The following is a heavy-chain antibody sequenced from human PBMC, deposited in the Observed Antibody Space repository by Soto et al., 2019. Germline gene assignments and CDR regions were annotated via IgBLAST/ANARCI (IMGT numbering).Heavy chain of an antibody. CDR2: ISGSGGST. Sequence: GGSLRLSCAASGFTFSSYAMSWVRQAPGKGLEWVSAISGSGGSTYYADSVKGRFTISRDNSKNTLYLQMNSLRAEDTAVYYCAKGRWSGYPQHGASGFDYWGQGTLVTVSS. CDR1: GFTFSSYA. CDR3: AKGRWSGYPQHGASGFDY. D-gene: IGHD3-3*01. J-gene: IGHJ4*02. V-gene: IGHV3-23*01.